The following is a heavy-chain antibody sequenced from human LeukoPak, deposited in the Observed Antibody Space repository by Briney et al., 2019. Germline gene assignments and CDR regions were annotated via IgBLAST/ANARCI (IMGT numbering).Heavy chain of an antibody. CDR2: MSSSGSTT. J-gene: IGHJ4*02. CDR3: ARESPAFDY. CDR1: GFTFSGFA. V-gene: IGHV3-23*01. Sequence: PGASLRLSCVDSGFTFSGFAMSWVRQAPGKGLEWVSTMSSSGSTTYYVDSVKGRFTISRDNSRNTLYLQMNSLRGEDTAVYYCARESPAFDYWGQGTLVTVS.